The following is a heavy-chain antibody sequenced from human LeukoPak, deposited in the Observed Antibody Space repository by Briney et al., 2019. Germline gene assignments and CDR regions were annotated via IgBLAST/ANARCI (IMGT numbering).Heavy chain of an antibody. D-gene: IGHD4-17*01. CDR3: ARGPVTRFEI. Sequence: GGSLRLSCAASGFTVSSNYMSWVRQAPGKGLEWVSVIYSGGTTYYADSVRGRFTSSRDNSNSTLYLQMNSLRAEDTAVYYCARGPVTRFEIWGQGTMVTVSS. CDR1: GFTVSSNY. V-gene: IGHV3-53*01. CDR2: IYSGGTT. J-gene: IGHJ3*02.